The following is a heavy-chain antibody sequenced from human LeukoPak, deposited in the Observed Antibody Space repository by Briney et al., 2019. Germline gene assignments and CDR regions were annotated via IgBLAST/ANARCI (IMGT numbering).Heavy chain of an antibody. J-gene: IGHJ4*02. CDR3: ARGLLRAVTTFDS. CDR1: EFTFSSYW. Sequence: GGSLRLSCAAPEFTFSSYWMSWVRQPPGSGLEWVATIKHDGSEKYYGDSVKGRFTLSIDNAYNSLYLQMNSLRAEDTAVYYCARGLLRAVTTFDSWGQGTLVTVSS. D-gene: IGHD4-11*01. V-gene: IGHV3-7*03. CDR2: IKHDGSEK.